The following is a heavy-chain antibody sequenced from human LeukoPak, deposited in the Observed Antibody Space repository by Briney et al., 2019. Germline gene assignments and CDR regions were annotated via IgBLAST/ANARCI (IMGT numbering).Heavy chain of an antibody. D-gene: IGHD3-10*01. CDR3: ARARRGVNPFDY. V-gene: IGHV3-53*01. J-gene: IGHJ4*02. CDR2: IYSGGST. CDR1: GFTVSSNY. Sequence: GGSLRLSCAASGFTVSSNYMSWVRQAPGKGLEWVSVIYSGGSTYHADSVKGRFTISRDNSKNTLYLQMNSLRAEDTAVYYCARARRGVNPFDYWGQGTLVTVSS.